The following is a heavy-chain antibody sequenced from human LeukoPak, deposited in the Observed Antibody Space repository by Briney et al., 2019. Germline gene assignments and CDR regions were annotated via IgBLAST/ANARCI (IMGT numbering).Heavy chain of an antibody. Sequence: GASVKVSCKASGGTFSSYAISWVRQAPGQGLEWMGIINPSGGSTSYAQKFQGRVTMTRDTSTSTVYMELSSLRSEDTAVYYCARDSLAAAQGWFDPWGQGTLVTVSS. D-gene: IGHD6-13*01. V-gene: IGHV1-46*01. CDR1: GGTFSSYA. CDR3: ARDSLAAAQGWFDP. J-gene: IGHJ5*02. CDR2: INPSGGST.